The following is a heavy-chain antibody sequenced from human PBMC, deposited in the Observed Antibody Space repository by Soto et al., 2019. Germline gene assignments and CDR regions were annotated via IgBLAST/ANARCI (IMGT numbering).Heavy chain of an antibody. D-gene: IGHD6-19*01. CDR1: GFTFSDHY. J-gene: IGHJ4*02. V-gene: IGHV3-72*01. Sequence: GGSLRLSCAASGFTFSDHYIDWVRQAPGKGLEWVGRTRNKANSYTTEYAASVKGRFTISRDDSKNSLYLQMNSLITEDTAVYYCIRLQYSGGWYLDYWGQGTLVTVSS. CDR2: TRNKANSYTT. CDR3: IRLQYSGGWYLDY.